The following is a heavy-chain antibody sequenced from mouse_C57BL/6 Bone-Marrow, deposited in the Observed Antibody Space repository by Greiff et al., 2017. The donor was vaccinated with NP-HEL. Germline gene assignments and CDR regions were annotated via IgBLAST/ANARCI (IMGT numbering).Heavy chain of an antibody. J-gene: IGHJ2*01. D-gene: IGHD6-1*01. V-gene: IGHV3-6*01. CDR2: ISYDGSN. CDR1: GYSITSGYY. Sequence: VQLKESGPGLVKPSQSLSLTCSVTGYSITSGYYWNWIRQFPGNKLEWMGYISYDGSNNYNPSLKNRISITRDTSKNQFFLKLNSVTTEDTATYYCARQALNRGDFDYWGQGTTLTVSS. CDR3: ARQALNRGDFDY.